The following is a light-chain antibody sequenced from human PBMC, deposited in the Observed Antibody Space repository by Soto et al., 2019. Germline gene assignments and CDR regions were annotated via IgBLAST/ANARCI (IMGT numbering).Light chain of an antibody. V-gene: IGKV1-5*01. J-gene: IGKJ1*01. CDR3: QHSNSYSEA. Sequence: DIHITQSPSSLSVSVGDRVTITCLTSQNINAWLAWYQQRPGQAPKLLIYDASTVQSGVPSRFSGSVSGTEGTITISSLKQDDGATYYCQHSNSYSEAFGQGTKVDIK. CDR2: DAS. CDR1: QNINAW.